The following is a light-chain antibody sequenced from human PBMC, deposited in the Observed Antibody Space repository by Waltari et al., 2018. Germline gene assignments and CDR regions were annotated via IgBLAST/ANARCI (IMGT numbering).Light chain of an antibody. CDR3: QQYDGLVVT. CDR2: AAS. Sequence: EIVLTQSPGTLSLSPGERVILSCRASQYITGGWMTWYHQKPGQAPRLLIYAASTRAPGVADRFSGSGSGTDFTLTISRLEPEDSGVYYCQQYDGLVVTFGGGTKVEIK. CDR1: QYITGGW. V-gene: IGKV3-20*01. J-gene: IGKJ4*01.